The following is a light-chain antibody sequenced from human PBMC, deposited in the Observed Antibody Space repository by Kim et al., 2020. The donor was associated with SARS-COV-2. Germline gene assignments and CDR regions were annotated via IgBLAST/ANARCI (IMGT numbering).Light chain of an antibody. J-gene: IGKJ1*01. CDR3: QQYASAPLT. V-gene: IGKV3-20*01. CDR2: GAS. CDR1: QSVGRNY. Sequence: APGERATLSCRASQSVGRNYLAWYQQKPGQAPRLLIFGASSRATGIPDRFSGSGSGTDFTLTISRLEPEDFVVYYCQQYASAPLTFGQGTKVDIK.